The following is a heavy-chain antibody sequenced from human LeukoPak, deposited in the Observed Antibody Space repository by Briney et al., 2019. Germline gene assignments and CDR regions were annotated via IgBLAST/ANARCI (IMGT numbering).Heavy chain of an antibody. D-gene: IGHD7-27*01. J-gene: IGHJ3*02. V-gene: IGHV1-8*02. CDR1: GYTFTSYG. CDR3: ARGVLTGDAFDI. Sequence: ASVKVSCKASGYTFTSYGISWVRQAPGQGLEWMGWMNPNSGNTGYAQKFQGRVTMTRNTSISTAYMELSSLRSEDTAVYYCARGVLTGDAFDIWGQGTMVTVSS. CDR2: MNPNSGNT.